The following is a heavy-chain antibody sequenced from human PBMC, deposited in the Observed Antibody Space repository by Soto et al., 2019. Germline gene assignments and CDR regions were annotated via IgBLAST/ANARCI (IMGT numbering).Heavy chain of an antibody. CDR3: ARDPPDYDGAYYFDY. D-gene: IGHD4-17*01. CDR2: INPSGGST. Sequence: QVQLVQSGAEVKKPGASVKVSCKASGYTFTSYYMHWVRQAPGQGLEWMGIINPSGGSTSYAQKFQGRVTMTRDTSTSTVYMELRSLRSEDTAVYYCARDPPDYDGAYYFDYWGQGTLVTVSS. CDR1: GYTFTSYY. V-gene: IGHV1-46*03. J-gene: IGHJ4*02.